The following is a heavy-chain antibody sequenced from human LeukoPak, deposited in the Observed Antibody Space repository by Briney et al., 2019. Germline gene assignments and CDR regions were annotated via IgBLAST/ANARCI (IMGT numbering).Heavy chain of an antibody. J-gene: IGHJ4*02. D-gene: IGHD1-14*01. CDR2: INHSGST. Sequence: SETLSLTCAVYGGSFSGYYWSWIRQPPGKGLEWIGEINHSGSTNYNPSLKSRVTISVDTSKNQFSLKLSSVTAADTAVYYCARDLGNFGYWGQGTLVTVSS. V-gene: IGHV4-34*01. CDR1: GGSFSGYY. CDR3: ARDLGNFGY.